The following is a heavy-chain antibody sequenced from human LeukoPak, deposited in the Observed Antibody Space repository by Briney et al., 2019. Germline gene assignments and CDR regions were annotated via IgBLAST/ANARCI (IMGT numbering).Heavy chain of an antibody. CDR3: ARSGILWFGELLSYNWFDP. V-gene: IGHV4-59*01. CDR2: IYYSGST. D-gene: IGHD3-10*01. J-gene: IGHJ5*02. CDR1: GGSISSYY. Sequence: SETLSLTCTVSGGSISSYYWSWIRQPPGKGLEWIGYIYYSGSTNYNPSLKSRVTISFDTSKNQFSLKLSFVTAADTAVYYCARSGILWFGELLSYNWFDPWGQGTLVTVSS.